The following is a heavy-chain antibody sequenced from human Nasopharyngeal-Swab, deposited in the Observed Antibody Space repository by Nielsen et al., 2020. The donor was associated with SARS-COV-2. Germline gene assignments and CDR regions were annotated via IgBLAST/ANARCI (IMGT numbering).Heavy chain of an antibody. CDR3: ALGAWLTYDY. D-gene: IGHD5-24*01. CDR2: ISSSGVTI. J-gene: IGHJ4*02. Sequence: GESLKISCAASGFRFSDYYVSWIRQAPGKGLEWVSYISSSGVTIYYAESVKGRFTISRDHAKSSVYLQMTSLRAEDTAVYYCALGAWLTYDYWGQGTLVTVSS. CDR1: GFRFSDYY. V-gene: IGHV3-11*01.